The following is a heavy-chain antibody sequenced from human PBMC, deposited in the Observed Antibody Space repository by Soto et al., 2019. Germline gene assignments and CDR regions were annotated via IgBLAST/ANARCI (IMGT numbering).Heavy chain of an antibody. CDR3: ARAAYCSGGSCYRTHFDY. J-gene: IGHJ4*02. CDR1: GGSITGYY. CDR2: IYYAGNT. Sequence: SETLSLTCTVSGGSITGYYWSWIRQPPGRGLEWIGYIYYAGNTLYTPSLNSRVTISVDTSKNQFSLKLSSVTAADTAVYYCARAAYCSGGSCYRTHFDYWGQGTLVTVSS. D-gene: IGHD2-15*01. V-gene: IGHV4-59*01.